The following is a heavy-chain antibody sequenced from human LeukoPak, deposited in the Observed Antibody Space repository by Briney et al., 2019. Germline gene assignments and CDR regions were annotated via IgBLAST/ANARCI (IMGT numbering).Heavy chain of an antibody. V-gene: IGHV1-2*04. CDR2: INPNSGGT. CDR3: ARDGVRRYCSGGSCYSSPEENWFDP. J-gene: IGHJ5*02. D-gene: IGHD2-15*01. Sequence: ASVKVSCKASGYTFTGYYMHWVRQAPEQGLEWMGWINPNSGGTNYAQKFQGWVTMTRDTSISTAYMELSRLRSDDTAVYYCARDGVRRYCSGGSCYSSPEENWFDPWGQGTLVTVSS. CDR1: GYTFTGYY.